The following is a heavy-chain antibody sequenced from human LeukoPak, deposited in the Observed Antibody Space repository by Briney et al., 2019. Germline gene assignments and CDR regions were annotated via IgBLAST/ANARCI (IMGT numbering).Heavy chain of an antibody. Sequence: SETLSLTCTVSGGSISSYYWSWIRQPPGKGLEWIGYIYYSGSTNYNPSLKSRVTISVDTSKSQFSLKLCSVTAADTAVYYCARDTSMGDFDYWGQGTLVTVSS. D-gene: IGHD3-3*02. CDR2: IYYSGST. CDR1: GGSISSYY. CDR3: ARDTSMGDFDY. V-gene: IGHV4-59*01. J-gene: IGHJ4*02.